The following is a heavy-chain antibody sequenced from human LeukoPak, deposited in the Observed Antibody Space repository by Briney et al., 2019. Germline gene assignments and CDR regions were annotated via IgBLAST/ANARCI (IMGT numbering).Heavy chain of an antibody. CDR2: INSDGSST. D-gene: IGHD3-22*01. J-gene: IGHJ4*02. CDR3: ASGTPAYDSSGYDFDY. V-gene: IGHV3-74*01. Sequence: GGSLRLSCAASGFTFSSYWMHWVRQAPGKGLVWVSRINSDGSSTSYADSVKGRFTISRDNAKNTLYLQMNSLRAEDTAVYYCASGTPAYDSSGYDFDYWGQGTLVTVSS. CDR1: GFTFSSYW.